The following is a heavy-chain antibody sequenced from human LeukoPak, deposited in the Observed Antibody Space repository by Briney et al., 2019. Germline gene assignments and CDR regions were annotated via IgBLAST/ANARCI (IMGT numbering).Heavy chain of an antibody. D-gene: IGHD3-10*01. V-gene: IGHV3-7*03. CDR2: IKQVGREK. Sequence: GGCLSPSCAASGFSSTRLWMSWDSQAPRNVLGWVANIKQVGREKSYGDSVKGRFTISRDNAKNSLYLQMNSLRAEDTAVYYCARVPSLWFGEADYWGQGTLVTVSS. CDR1: GFSSTRLW. CDR3: ARVPSLWFGEADY. J-gene: IGHJ4*02.